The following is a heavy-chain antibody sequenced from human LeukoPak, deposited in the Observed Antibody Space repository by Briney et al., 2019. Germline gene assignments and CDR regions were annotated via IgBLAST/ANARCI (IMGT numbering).Heavy chain of an antibody. D-gene: IGHD3-3*01. CDR3: AKSSGGITIFGVVTIFDY. CDR2: ISGSGGSA. CDR1: GFTFSSYA. Sequence: GSLRLSCAASGFTFSSYAMSWVRQAPGKGLEWVSAISGSGGSAYYADSVKGRFTISRDNSKNTLYLQMNSLRAEDTAVYYCAKSSGGITIFGVVTIFDYWGQGTLVTVSS. J-gene: IGHJ4*02. V-gene: IGHV3-23*01.